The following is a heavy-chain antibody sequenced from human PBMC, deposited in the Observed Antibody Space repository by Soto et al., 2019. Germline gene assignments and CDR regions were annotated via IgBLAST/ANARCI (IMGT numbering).Heavy chain of an antibody. J-gene: IGHJ6*02. CDR3: AREGALLLGGDYYYYGMDV. D-gene: IGHD2-21*01. V-gene: IGHV1-69*04. CDR2: IIPILGIA. Sequence: ASVKVSCKASGGTFSSYTISWVRQAPGQGLEWMGRIIPILGIANYAQKFQGRVTITADKSTSTAYMELSSLGSEDTAVYYCAREGALLLGGDYYYYGMDVWGQGTTVTVSS. CDR1: GGTFSSYT.